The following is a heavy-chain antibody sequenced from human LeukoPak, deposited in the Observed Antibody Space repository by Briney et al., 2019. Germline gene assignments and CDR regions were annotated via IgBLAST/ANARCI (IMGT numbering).Heavy chain of an antibody. J-gene: IGHJ5*02. D-gene: IGHD3-16*02. Sequence: ASVKVSCKASGYTFTSYYMHWVRQAPGQGLEWMGIINPSGGSTSYAQKFQGRVTMTRDTSTSTVYMELSSLRSEDTAVYYCARMITFGGVIARNWFDPWGQGTLVTVSS. CDR2: INPSGGST. CDR3: ARMITFGGVIARNWFDP. CDR1: GYTFTSYY. V-gene: IGHV1-46*01.